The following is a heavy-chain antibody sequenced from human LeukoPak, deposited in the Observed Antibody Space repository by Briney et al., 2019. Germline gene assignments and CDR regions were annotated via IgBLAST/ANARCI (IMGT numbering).Heavy chain of an antibody. V-gene: IGHV3-48*04. Sequence: PGGSLRLSCAASGFTFSSYSMNWVRQAPGKGLEWISFINHYGTIVYYADSVRGRFATSRDNAKNSLYLQINNVGADDTAVYYCARDQDWAFDYWGQGTLVTVSS. J-gene: IGHJ4*02. CDR1: GFTFSSYS. D-gene: IGHD3/OR15-3a*01. CDR3: ARDQDWAFDY. CDR2: INHYGTIV.